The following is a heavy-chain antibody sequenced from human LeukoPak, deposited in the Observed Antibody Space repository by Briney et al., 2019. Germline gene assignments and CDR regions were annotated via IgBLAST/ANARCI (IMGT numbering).Heavy chain of an antibody. CDR1: GFTFSSYA. V-gene: IGHV3-23*01. CDR3: AKGYVWGSYRPYYFDY. Sequence: GGSLRLSCAASGFTFSSYAMSWVRQAPGKGLEWVSAISGSGGSTYYADPVKGRFTISRDNSKNTLYLQMNSLRAEDTAVYYCAKGYVWGSYRPYYFDYWGQGTLVTVSS. CDR2: ISGSGGST. J-gene: IGHJ4*02. D-gene: IGHD3-16*02.